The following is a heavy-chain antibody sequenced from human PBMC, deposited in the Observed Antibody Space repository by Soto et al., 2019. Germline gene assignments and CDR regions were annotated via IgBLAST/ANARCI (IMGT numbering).Heavy chain of an antibody. J-gene: IGHJ4*02. CDR2: INPNSGGT. CDR1: GYTFTGYY. Sequence: ASVKVSCKASGYTFTGYYMHWVRQAPGQGLEWMGWINPNSGGTNYAQKFQGWVTMTRDTSISTAYMELSRLRSDDTAVYYCARVYEKPTIRYYDSSGYYHYWGQGTLVTVSS. V-gene: IGHV1-2*04. D-gene: IGHD3-22*01. CDR3: ARVYEKPTIRYYDSSGYYHY.